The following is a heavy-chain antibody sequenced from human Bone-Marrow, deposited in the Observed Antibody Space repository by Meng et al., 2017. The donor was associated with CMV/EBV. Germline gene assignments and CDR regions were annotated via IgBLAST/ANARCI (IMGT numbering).Heavy chain of an antibody. J-gene: IGHJ4*02. D-gene: IGHD3-16*01. CDR3: ARDYEYVWGTLGY. CDR2: IHHSGST. V-gene: IGHV4-39*07. CDR1: GGSISSSSYY. Sequence: GSLRLSCPVSGGSISSSSYYWGWIRQPPGKGLEWIGSIHHSGSTYHNPSLKSRLTISIDTSSNQFSLKRRSVTAADTAVYYCARDYEYVWGTLGYWGEGTLVTVSS.